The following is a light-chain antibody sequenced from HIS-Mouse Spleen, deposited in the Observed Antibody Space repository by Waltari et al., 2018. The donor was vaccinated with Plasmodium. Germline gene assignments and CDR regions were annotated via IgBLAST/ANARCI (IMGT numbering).Light chain of an antibody. V-gene: IGLV2-23*03. CDR2: EGS. CDR1: SSDVGSYNL. J-gene: IGLJ2*01. CDR3: CSYAGSSTFVV. Sequence: QSALTQPASVSGSPGQSITISCTGTSSDVGSYNLVSWYQQHPLKAPKPMIYEGSKRPSGVSKRFSGAKSGNTASLTSSGLQAEDEADYYCCSYAGSSTFVVFGGGTKLTVL.